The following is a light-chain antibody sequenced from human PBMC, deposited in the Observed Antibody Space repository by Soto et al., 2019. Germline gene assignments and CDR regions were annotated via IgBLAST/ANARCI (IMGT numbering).Light chain of an antibody. Sequence: QSALTQPASVSGSPGQSIIISCTGTSSDVGGHNFVSWYQQHPGKAPKLMTYEVTNRPSGVSNRFSGSKSANTASLTISGLQAEDEADYYCSSYTSSGTVVFGGGTKVTVL. CDR2: EVT. J-gene: IGLJ2*01. V-gene: IGLV2-14*01. CDR1: SSDVGGHNF. CDR3: SSYTSSGTVV.